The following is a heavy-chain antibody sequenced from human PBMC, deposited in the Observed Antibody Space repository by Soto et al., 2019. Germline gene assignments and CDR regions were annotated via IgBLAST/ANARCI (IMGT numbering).Heavy chain of an antibody. Sequence: QVQLQESGPGLVKPSETLSLTCTVSGGSIRSYYWSWIRQPPGKGLEWIGYIYYSGSTNYNPSLKRRVTISVDTSKNQFSLKLSSLTAAGPAVYDCARSDGRYWGKGTLFTVS. CDR1: GGSIRSYY. CDR3: ARSDGRY. CDR2: IYYSGST. J-gene: IGHJ4*02. V-gene: IGHV4-59*01.